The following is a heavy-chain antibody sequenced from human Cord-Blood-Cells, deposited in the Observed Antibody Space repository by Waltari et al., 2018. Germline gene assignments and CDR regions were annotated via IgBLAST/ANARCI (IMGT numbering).Heavy chain of an antibody. Sequence: QVQLVQSGAEVKKPGASVKVSCKASGYTFTSYAMHWVRQAPGQRLEWMGWINAGNGNTKYSQKFQGRVTITRDTSASTAYMELSSLRSEDTAVYYCARDQDGDYVDYWGQGTLVTVSS. CDR2: INAGNGNT. J-gene: IGHJ4*02. CDR3: ARDQDGDYVDY. D-gene: IGHD4-17*01. V-gene: IGHV1-3*01. CDR1: GYTFTSYA.